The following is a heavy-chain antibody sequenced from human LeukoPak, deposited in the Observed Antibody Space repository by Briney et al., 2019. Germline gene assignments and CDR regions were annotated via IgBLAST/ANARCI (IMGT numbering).Heavy chain of an antibody. V-gene: IGHV4-61*02. J-gene: IGHJ4*02. D-gene: IGHD2-15*01. Sequence: PSQTLSLTCTVSGGSISSGSYYWSWIRQPAGKGLEWIGRIYTSGSTNYNPSLKSRVTISVDTSKNQFSLKLSSVTAADTAVYYCARVSLLLRDYVRSYYFDYWGQGTLVTVSS. CDR1: GGSISSGSYY. CDR3: ARVSLLLRDYVRSYYFDY. CDR2: IYTSGST.